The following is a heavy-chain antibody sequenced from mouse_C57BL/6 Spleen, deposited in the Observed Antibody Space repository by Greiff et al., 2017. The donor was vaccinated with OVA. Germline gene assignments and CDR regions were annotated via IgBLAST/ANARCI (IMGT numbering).Heavy chain of an antibody. CDR2: IYPGDGDT. J-gene: IGHJ2*01. D-gene: IGHD3-2*02. V-gene: IGHV1-80*01. CDR3: AREGAQAPLDY. CDR1: GYAFSSYW. Sequence: VQGVESGAELVKPGASVKISCKASGYAFSSYWMNWVKQRPGKGLEWIGQIYPGDGDTNYNGKFKGKATLTADKSSSTAYMQLSSLTSEDSAVYFCAREGAQAPLDYWGQGTTLTVSS.